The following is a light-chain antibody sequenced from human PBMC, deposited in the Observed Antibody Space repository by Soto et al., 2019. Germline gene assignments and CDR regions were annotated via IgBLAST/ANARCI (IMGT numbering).Light chain of an antibody. CDR3: QQYNNWPHT. J-gene: IGKJ2*01. CDR1: QSVSSK. V-gene: IGKV3-15*01. CDR2: GVS. Sequence: EIVMTQSPATLSVSLGERATLSCRGSQSVSSKLAWFQQKPGQAPSLLIYGVSTRATGVPVRFSGSGSGTEFTLTVNSLQSEDFAVYYCQQYNNWPHTFGQGTKVDIK.